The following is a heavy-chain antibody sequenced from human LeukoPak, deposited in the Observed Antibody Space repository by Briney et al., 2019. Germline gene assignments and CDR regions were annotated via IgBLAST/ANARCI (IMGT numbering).Heavy chain of an antibody. CDR1: GGSISSYY. J-gene: IGHJ4*02. Sequence: SETLSLTCTVSGGSISSYYWSWIRQPAGKGLEWIGRFYTSGSTNYNPSLKSRVTMSVDTSKNQFSLKLSSVTAADTAVYYCARVVRAAAALYYFDYWGQGTLVTVSS. D-gene: IGHD6-13*01. CDR2: FYTSGST. CDR3: ARVVRAAAALYYFDY. V-gene: IGHV4-4*07.